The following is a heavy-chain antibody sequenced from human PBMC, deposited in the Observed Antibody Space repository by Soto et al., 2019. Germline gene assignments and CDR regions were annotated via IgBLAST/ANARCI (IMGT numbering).Heavy chain of an antibody. CDR2: IYYSGSN. Sequence: QVQLQESGPGLVKPSQTLSLTCTVSGGSISSGGYYWSWIRQHPGKGLEWIGYIYYSGSNYYNPSLKNRVTISVDTSKNQFSLELRSVTAADTAVYYCARALGVVSAAMFDYWGQGTLVTVSS. D-gene: IGHD2-2*01. V-gene: IGHV4-31*03. J-gene: IGHJ4*02. CDR3: ARALGVVSAAMFDY. CDR1: GGSISSGGYY.